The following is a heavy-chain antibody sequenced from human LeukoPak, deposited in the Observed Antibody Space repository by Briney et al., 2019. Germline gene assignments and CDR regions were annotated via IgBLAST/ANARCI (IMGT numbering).Heavy chain of an antibody. CDR1: GFTFSSYN. D-gene: IGHD3-9*01. CDR3: ARSQYYEILTGFYNWYFDL. CDR2: VYSGGST. V-gene: IGHV3-66*01. J-gene: IGHJ2*01. Sequence: GGSLRLSCAGSGFTFSSYNMNWVRQAPGKGLEWVSVVYSGGSTYYADSVKGRFAISRDNSKNTLYLQMNSLRAEDTAVYYCARSQYYEILTGFYNWYFDLWGRGTLVTVSS.